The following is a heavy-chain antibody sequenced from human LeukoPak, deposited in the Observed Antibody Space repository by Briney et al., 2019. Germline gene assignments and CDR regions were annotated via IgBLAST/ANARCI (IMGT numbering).Heavy chain of an antibody. D-gene: IGHD2-21*02. CDR3: AGNTVTASQFWFAP. Sequence: SETLSLTCAVYGGSFSGHYWSWIRQPPGKGLEWIGEMNHSGSTNYNPSLKSRVTISVDTSRNQFSLRLSSVTAADTAVYYCAGNTVTASQFWFAPWGQGTLVTVSS. V-gene: IGHV4-34*01. J-gene: IGHJ5*02. CDR1: GGSFSGHY. CDR2: MNHSGST.